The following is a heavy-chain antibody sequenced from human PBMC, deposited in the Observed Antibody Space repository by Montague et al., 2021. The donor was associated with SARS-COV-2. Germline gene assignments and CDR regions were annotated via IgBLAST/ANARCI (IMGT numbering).Heavy chain of an antibody. CDR3: AREGTVPGPRGIYFDD. CDR2: TYYRSKWYT. Sequence: CAISGDSVSSNSAAWNWIRQSPSGGLEWLGRTYYRSKWYTDYAPSVKTRITITPDTSNDQFSLHLNSMTPGDTAVHYCAREGTVPGPRGIYFDDWGQGTLVTVSS. CDR1: GDSVSSNSAA. J-gene: IGHJ4*02. V-gene: IGHV6-1*01. D-gene: IGHD1-1*01.